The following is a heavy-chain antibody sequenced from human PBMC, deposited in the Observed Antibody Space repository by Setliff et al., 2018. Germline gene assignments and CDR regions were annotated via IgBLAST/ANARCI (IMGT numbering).Heavy chain of an antibody. CDR1: GFTFDIYS. J-gene: IGHJ6*03. CDR3: VRALAYYYMDV. Sequence: GESLKISCAASGFTFDIYSMSWVRQAPGKGLEWVAHISYSSGSISYADSVKGRFTISRDNAKNSLYLQMNSLRAEDTAIYYCVRALAYYYMDVWGKGTTVTVSS. V-gene: IGHV3-48*01. CDR2: ISYSSGSI.